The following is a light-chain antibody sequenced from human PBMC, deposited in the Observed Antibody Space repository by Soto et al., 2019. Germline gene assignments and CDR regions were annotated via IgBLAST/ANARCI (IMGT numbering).Light chain of an antibody. CDR3: MQAAHWPWT. V-gene: IGKV2-30*02. CDR2: KVS. CDR1: QSRVHTDGNTY. Sequence: DVVMTQSPLSLPVTLGQPASISCTSSQSRVHTDGNTYLSWFQQRPGQSPRRVIYKVSDWDSGVPDRFSGSGSGTYFTLKISRVEAEDVGVYYSMQAAHWPWTFGQGTKVDIK. J-gene: IGKJ1*01.